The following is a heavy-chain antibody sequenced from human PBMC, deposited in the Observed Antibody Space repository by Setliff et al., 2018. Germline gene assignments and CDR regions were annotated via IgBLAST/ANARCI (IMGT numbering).Heavy chain of an antibody. V-gene: IGHV3-23*01. CDR2: ITGRGGDR. D-gene: IGHD3-3*01. CDR3: ARDSRVTVNYNFWSGQLDN. Sequence: PGESLKISCAASGFTFSSYSMNWVRQAPGEGLEWVSAITGRGGDRDYADSVKRRVTISRDHSKNTLYPQLNSLRGEDTAVYFCARDSRVTVNYNFWSGQLDNWGQGALVTVSS. CDR1: GFTFSSYS. J-gene: IGHJ4*02.